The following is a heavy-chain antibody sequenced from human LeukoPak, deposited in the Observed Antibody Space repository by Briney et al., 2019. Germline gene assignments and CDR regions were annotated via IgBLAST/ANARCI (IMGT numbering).Heavy chain of an antibody. V-gene: IGHV4-4*02. CDR3: ARDRFHLLWFGEWREPRDE. Sequence: SETLSLTCAVSGGSISSSNWWSWVRQPPGKGLEWIGEIYHSGSTNYNPSLKSRVTISVDTSKNQFSLKLSSVTAADTAVYYCARDRFHLLWFGEWREPRDEWGQGTLVTVSS. D-gene: IGHD3-10*01. J-gene: IGHJ4*02. CDR2: IYHSGST. CDR1: GGSISSSNW.